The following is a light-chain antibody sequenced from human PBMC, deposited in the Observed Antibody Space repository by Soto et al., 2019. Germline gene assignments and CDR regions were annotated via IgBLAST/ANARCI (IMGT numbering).Light chain of an antibody. CDR3: SSYTSATTYV. CDR1: SSDVGAYNY. J-gene: IGLJ1*01. CDR2: DVS. V-gene: IGLV2-14*01. Sequence: FSLTQPAPLSGSPGQSNTLSCPGNSSDVGAYNYDSWYQQYPGEAPKVIIYDVSHRPAGVSNRFSGSKSGNTASLTISGLQTQDEADYYCSSYTSATTYVFGTGTKVTVL.